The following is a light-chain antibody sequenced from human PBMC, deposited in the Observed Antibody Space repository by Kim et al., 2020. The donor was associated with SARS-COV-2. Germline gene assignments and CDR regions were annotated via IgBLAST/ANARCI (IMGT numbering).Light chain of an antibody. Sequence: EIVLTQSPSTLSLSPGERATLSCRASQSVRSDYLAWYQQKPGQAPRLLIYGASSRATGIPDRFCGSGSGTDFTLTIRRLEPEDFAVYYCHQYGSSPWTFGQGTKVDIK. V-gene: IGKV3-20*01. J-gene: IGKJ1*01. CDR3: HQYGSSPWT. CDR2: GAS. CDR1: QSVRSDY.